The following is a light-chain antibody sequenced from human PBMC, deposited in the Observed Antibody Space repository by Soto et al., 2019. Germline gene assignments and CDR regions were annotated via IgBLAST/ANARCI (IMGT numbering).Light chain of an antibody. CDR1: QSVSNNY. Sequence: EIVLTQSPGTLSLSPGERANLSRRASQSVSNNYLAWYQQKPGQAPRLLIYGASNRATGIPDRFSGSGAGTDFTLTISRVEPEDVGVYYCMQATQSLWTFGQGTKVDIK. V-gene: IGKV3-20*01. CDR2: GAS. J-gene: IGKJ1*01. CDR3: MQATQSLWT.